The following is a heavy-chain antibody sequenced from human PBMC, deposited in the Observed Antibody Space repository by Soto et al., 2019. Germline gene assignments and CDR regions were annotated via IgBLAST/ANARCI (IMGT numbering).Heavy chain of an antibody. D-gene: IGHD3-3*01. V-gene: IGHV4-34*01. J-gene: IGHJ5*02. CDR2: INHTGGT. CDR3: ATRITVFGLLIPPFDP. Sequence: SETLSLTCAVYGGSVNGYYWNWIRQPPGKGLGWIGEINHTGGTHYNPSLKSRVTMSVDTSKNQFSLRLSSVTAADTAIYYCATRITVFGLLIPPFDPWGQGTQVTVSS. CDR1: GGSVNGYY.